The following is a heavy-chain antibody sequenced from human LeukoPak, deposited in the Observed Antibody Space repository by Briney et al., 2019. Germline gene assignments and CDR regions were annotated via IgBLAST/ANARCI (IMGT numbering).Heavy chain of an antibody. V-gene: IGHV3-23*01. J-gene: IGHJ6*02. CDR2: XXGSGGST. CDR3: ATHLGSSYYYYYYGMDV. D-gene: IGHD3-10*01. Sequence: PGGSLRLSCAASGFTFSSYAMSWVRQAPGKGLEXXXXXXGSGGSTYYADXXKGRFTISRDNSKNTLYLQMNSLRAEDTAVYYCATHLGSSYYYYYYGMDVWGQGTTVTVSS. CDR1: GFTFSSYA.